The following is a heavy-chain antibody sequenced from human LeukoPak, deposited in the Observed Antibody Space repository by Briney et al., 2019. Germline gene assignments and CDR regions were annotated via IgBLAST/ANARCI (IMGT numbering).Heavy chain of an antibody. CDR1: GRSISRGSYY. D-gene: IGHD3-9*01. J-gene: IGHJ6*03. CDR3: ASRTPHDILTGYYWVDYYMDV. V-gene: IGHV4-61*02. Sequence: SETLSLTCTVSGRSISRGSYYWSWIRQPAGKVLEWIGRIYTSGSTNYNPSLKRRVTISVDTSKNQFSLKLSSVTAADTAVYYCASRTPHDILTGYYWVDYYMDVWGKGTTVTVSS. CDR2: IYTSGST.